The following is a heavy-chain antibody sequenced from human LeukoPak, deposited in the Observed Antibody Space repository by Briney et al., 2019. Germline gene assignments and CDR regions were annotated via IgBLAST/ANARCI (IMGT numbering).Heavy chain of an antibody. Sequence: GSLRLSCAASGFTFSNYWSWIRQPPGKGLEWIGEINHSETPNYNPSLKSRVIISLDTSKNQFSLKLSSVTAADTAVYYCARRRGYYDSGNFYGLDIDYWGQGTLVTVSS. CDR2: INHSETP. J-gene: IGHJ4*02. V-gene: IGHV4-34*01. CDR3: ARRRGYYDSGNFYGLDIDY. D-gene: IGHD3-10*01. CDR1: GFTFSNY.